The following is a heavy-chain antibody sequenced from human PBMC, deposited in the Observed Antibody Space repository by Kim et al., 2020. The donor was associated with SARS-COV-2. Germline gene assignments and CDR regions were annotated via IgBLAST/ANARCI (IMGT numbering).Heavy chain of an antibody. CDR2: ISWNSGSI. CDR3: AKAGSGSYFDY. J-gene: IGHJ4*02. Sequence: GGSLRLSCAASGFTFDDYAMHWVRQAPGKGLEWVSGISWNSGSIGYADSVKGRFTISRDNAKNSLYLQMNSLRAEDTALYYCAKAGSGSYFDYWGQGTLVTVSS. V-gene: IGHV3-9*01. D-gene: IGHD3-10*01. CDR1: GFTFDDYA.